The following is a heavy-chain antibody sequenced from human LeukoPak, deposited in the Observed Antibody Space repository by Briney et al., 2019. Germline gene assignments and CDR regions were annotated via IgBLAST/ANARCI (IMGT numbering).Heavy chain of an antibody. D-gene: IGHD3-10*01. J-gene: IGHJ4*02. Sequence: GESLKISCRGSGYTFTTYWIAWVRQMPGKGLEWMGFIYPGDSDTRYRPSLQGQVTISADESVSTAYLQWSSLKASDTAMYYCVRSGDFQRDYWGQGTLVTVSS. V-gene: IGHV5-51*01. CDR2: IYPGDSDT. CDR3: VRSGDFQRDY. CDR1: GYTFTTYW.